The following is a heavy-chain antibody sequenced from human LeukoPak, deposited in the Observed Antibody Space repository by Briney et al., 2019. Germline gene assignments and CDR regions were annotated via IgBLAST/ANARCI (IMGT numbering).Heavy chain of an antibody. CDR1: GFTLSDYY. V-gene: IGHV3-11*06. CDR3: ARKGERVSGDYWEYFQH. CDR2: ISSSSTYR. Sequence: PVGSLRHSCADPGFTLSDYYLSSIRQAPGKGLEWVSYISSSSTYRNYADSVKGRFTISRDNAKNSRYLQMKSLRAENSAVYYCARKGERVSGDYWEYFQHCGQGTLVTVSS. D-gene: IGHD4-17*01. J-gene: IGHJ1*01.